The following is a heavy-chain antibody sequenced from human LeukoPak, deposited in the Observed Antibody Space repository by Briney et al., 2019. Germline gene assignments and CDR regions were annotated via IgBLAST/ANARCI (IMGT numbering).Heavy chain of an antibody. CDR3: ARGSYGSGSYLVKDGDY. CDR1: GYTFTSYY. Sequence: ASVKVSCKASGYTFTSYYMHWVRQAPGQGLEWMGIINPSGGSTSYAQKFQGRVTMTRDTSTSTVCMELSSLRSEDTAVYYCARGSYGSGSYLVKDGDYWGQGTLVTVSS. J-gene: IGHJ4*02. D-gene: IGHD3-10*01. CDR2: INPSGGST. V-gene: IGHV1-46*01.